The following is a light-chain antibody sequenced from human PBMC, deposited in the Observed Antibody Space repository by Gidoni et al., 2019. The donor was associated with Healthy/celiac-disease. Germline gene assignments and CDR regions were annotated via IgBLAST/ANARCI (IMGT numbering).Light chain of an antibody. V-gene: IGKV3-15*01. CDR2: GAY. J-gene: IGKJ1*01. Sequence: LVMTLPPATLPVSPGDRATLSCRTSQRVSRNVAWYQQKPGQAPRLLIYGAYTRDTGIPSRISGRGSGTEFTLTISSLQSEDFAMYYCQQYNSWPLTFGQGTKVEIK. CDR3: QQYNSWPLT. CDR1: QRVSRN.